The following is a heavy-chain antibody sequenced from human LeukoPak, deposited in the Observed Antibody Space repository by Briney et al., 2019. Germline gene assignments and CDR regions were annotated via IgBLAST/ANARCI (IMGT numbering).Heavy chain of an antibody. J-gene: IGHJ4*02. Sequence: GGSLRLSCAASGFIFSSYAMSWVRQAPGKGLEWVSAISGSGGSTYYADSVKGRFTISRDNSKNTLYLQMNSLRAEDTAIYYCAKLIHPYTSSWYPFDSWGQGTLVTVSS. CDR3: AKLIHPYTSSWYPFDS. V-gene: IGHV3-23*01. CDR1: GFIFSSYA. CDR2: ISGSGGST. D-gene: IGHD6-13*01.